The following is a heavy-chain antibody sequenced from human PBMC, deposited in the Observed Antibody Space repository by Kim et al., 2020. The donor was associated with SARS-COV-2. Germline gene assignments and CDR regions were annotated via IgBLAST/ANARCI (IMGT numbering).Heavy chain of an antibody. J-gene: IGHJ4*02. CDR1: GYTFTRYG. D-gene: IGHD4-17*01. CDR2: ISAYNGNT. CDR3: ARGGAHDYGDFPPDY. V-gene: IGHV1-18*01. Sequence: ASVKVSCKASGYTFTRYGISWVRQAPGQGLEWMGWISAYNGNTNYAQKLQGRVTMTTDTSTITAYMELRSLRSDDTAIYYCARGGAHDYGDFPPDYWGQGTLVTVSS.